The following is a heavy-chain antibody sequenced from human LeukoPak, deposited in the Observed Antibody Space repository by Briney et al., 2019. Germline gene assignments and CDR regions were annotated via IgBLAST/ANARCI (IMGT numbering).Heavy chain of an antibody. D-gene: IGHD3-22*01. CDR1: GGSISSYY. CDR2: IYYSGST. V-gene: IGHV4-59*01. CDR3: ARLTYYDSSGYYGVPYFDY. Sequence: PSETLSLTCAVSGGSISSYYWSWIRQPPGKGLEWIGYIYYSGSTNYNPSLKSRVTISVDTSKNQFSLKLSSVTAADTAVYYCARLTYYDSSGYYGVPYFDYWGQGTLVTVSS. J-gene: IGHJ4*02.